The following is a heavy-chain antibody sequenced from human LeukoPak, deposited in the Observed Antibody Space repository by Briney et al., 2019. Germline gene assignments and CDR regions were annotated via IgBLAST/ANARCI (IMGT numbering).Heavy chain of an antibody. CDR2: IYHSGST. CDR1: GGSISSGGYY. D-gene: IGHD6-13*01. V-gene: IGHV4-30-2*01. CDR3: ARGVGAAAGTALDAFDI. Sequence: PSETLSLTCTVSGGSISSGGYYWSWIRQPPGKGLEWIGYIYHSGSTYYNPSLKSRGTISVDRSKNQFSLKLSSVTAADTAVYYCARGVGAAAGTALDAFDIWGQGTMVTVSS. J-gene: IGHJ3*02.